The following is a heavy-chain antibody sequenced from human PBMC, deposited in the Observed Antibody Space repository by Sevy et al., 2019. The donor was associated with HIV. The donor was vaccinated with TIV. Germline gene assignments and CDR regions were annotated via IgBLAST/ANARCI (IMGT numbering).Heavy chain of an antibody. CDR2: ISYDGSDK. D-gene: IGHD3-22*01. J-gene: IGHJ4*02. CDR3: AKDQAFYYDSNIDY. Sequence: GGSLRLSCAASGFIFISYGMHWVRQAAGKGLEWVAVISYDGSDKSYADSVKGRFTISRDNSKNTLYLQMNSLRAEDTAVYYCAKDQAFYYDSNIDYWGQGTLVTVSS. V-gene: IGHV3-30*18. CDR1: GFIFISYG.